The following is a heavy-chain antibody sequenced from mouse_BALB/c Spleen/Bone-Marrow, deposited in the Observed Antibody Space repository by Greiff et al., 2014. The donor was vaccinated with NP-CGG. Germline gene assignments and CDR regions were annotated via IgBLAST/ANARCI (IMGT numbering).Heavy chain of an antibody. CDR1: GFNIKDNY. CDR2: IDPANGNT. CDR3: ARWEYYAMDY. D-gene: IGHD4-1*01. J-gene: IGHJ4*01. Sequence: EVQLQQSGAELVKPGASVKLSCTASGFNIKDNYMHWVKQRPEQGLEWIGRIDPANGNTKYDPKFQGKATITADTSSNTAYLQLSSLTSEDTAVYYCARWEYYAMDYWGQGTSVTGAS. V-gene: IGHV14-3*02.